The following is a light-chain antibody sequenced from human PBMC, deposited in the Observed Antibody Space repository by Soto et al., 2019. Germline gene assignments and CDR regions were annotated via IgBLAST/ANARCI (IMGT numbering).Light chain of an antibody. CDR2: GTS. CDR3: QQYGSSPT. V-gene: IGKV3-20*01. Sequence: EIVLTQSPGTLSLSPGERATLSCRASQSVSGSYLAWYQQKPGQAPRLLIYGTSSRATGIPDRFGGSGSGTDFTLTISRLEPEDFAVYYCQQYGSSPTFGQGTRPAIK. CDR1: QSVSGSY. J-gene: IGKJ5*01.